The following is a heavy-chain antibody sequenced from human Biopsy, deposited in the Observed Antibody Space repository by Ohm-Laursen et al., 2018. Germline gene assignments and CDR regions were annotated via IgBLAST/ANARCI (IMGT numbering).Heavy chain of an antibody. J-gene: IGHJ2*01. CDR3: ARNRVDVVKVTTIGWNFDL. Sequence: GTLSLTCSVSGDTISTYYWNWIRQTPGKGLEWIDYIHYTGHIRINPSLNSRATISVDTSKDQFSLKLSSLTAADTAIYYCARNRVDVVKVTTIGWNFDLWGRGTLVTVS. CDR1: GDTISTYY. D-gene: IGHD5-12*01. CDR2: IHYTGHI. V-gene: IGHV4-59*08.